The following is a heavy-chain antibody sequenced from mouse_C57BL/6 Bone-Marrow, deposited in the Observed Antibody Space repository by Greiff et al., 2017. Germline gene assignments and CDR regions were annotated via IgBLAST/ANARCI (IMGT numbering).Heavy chain of an antibody. CDR2: INPNNGGT. J-gene: IGHJ2*01. D-gene: IGHD1-1*01. V-gene: IGHV1-26*01. CDR3: ARNHYYGSSNHFDY. Sequence: EVQLQQSGPELVKPGASVKISCKASGYTFTDYYMNWVKQSHGKSLEWIGDINPNNGGTSYNQKFKGKATLTVDKSSSTAYMELRSLTSEDSAFYYCARNHYYGSSNHFDYWGRGTALPVTS. CDR1: GYTFTDYY.